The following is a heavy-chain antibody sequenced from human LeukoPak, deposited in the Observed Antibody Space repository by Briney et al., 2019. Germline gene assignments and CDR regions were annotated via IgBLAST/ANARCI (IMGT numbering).Heavy chain of an antibody. J-gene: IGHJ4*02. CDR1: GFTFSSYE. CDR3: ARVGSGREKFDY. CDR2: ISSSGSTI. V-gene: IGHV3-48*03. Sequence: PGGSLRLSCAASGFTFSSYEMNWVRQAPGKGLEWVSYISSSGSTIYYADSVKGRFTISRDNAKNSLYLQMNSLRAEDTAVYYCARVGSGREKFDYWGQGTLVTVSS. D-gene: IGHD6-19*01.